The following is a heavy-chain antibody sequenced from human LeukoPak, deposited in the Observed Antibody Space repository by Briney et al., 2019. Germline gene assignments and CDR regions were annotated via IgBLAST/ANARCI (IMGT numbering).Heavy chain of an antibody. D-gene: IGHD3-22*01. V-gene: IGHV3-30*03. J-gene: IGHJ3*01. CDR1: GFTFSTYG. CDR3: GSSYYPGDGFDV. CDR2: ISYDGSNK. Sequence: PGGSLRLSCAASGFTFSTYGMQWVRQAPGKGLEWVAVISYDGSNKHYADSVKGRFTISRDNSKNTLYLQMNSLRAEDTAVYFCGSSYYPGDGFDVWGQGTMVTVSS.